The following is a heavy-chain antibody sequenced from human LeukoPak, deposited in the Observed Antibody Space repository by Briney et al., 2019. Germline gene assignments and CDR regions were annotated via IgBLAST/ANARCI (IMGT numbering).Heavy chain of an antibody. CDR3: ARSPITFGGVKTPDY. CDR1: GYTFISYD. V-gene: IGHV1-8*01. D-gene: IGHD3-16*01. J-gene: IGHJ4*02. Sequence: ASVKVSCKASGYTFISYDINWVRQATGQGLEWMGWMTPNSGNTGYAQKFQGRVTMTRNTSISTAYMELSSLRSEDTAVYYCARSPITFGGVKTPDYWGQGTLVTVSS. CDR2: MTPNSGNT.